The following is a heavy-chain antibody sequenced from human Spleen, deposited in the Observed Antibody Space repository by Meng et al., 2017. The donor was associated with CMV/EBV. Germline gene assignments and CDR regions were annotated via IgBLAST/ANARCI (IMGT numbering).Heavy chain of an antibody. Sequence: SVKVSCKASGGTFSSYAISWVRQTPGQGLEWMGGIIPILGLTKYAQKFQGRVTMTADKSTTTVYMELSSLRSEDTAVYYCASGNYLASFDYWGQGTLVTVSS. D-gene: IGHD1-26*01. CDR1: GGTFSSYA. J-gene: IGHJ4*02. CDR3: ASGNYLASFDY. V-gene: IGHV1-69*10. CDR2: IIPILGLT.